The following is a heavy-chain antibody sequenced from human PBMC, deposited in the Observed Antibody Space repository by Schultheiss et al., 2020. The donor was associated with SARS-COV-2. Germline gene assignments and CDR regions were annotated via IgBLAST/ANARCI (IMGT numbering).Heavy chain of an antibody. D-gene: IGHD1-26*01. J-gene: IGHJ4*02. CDR2: IKSKTDGGTT. Sequence: GGSLRLSCAASGFTFSNAWMNWVRQAPGKGLEWVGRIKSKTDGGTTDYAAPVKGRFTISRDDSKTTVYLQMNSLKTEDTAVYYCARQSEVGNYFDYWGQGTLVTVSS. CDR1: GFTFSNAW. V-gene: IGHV3-15*07. CDR3: ARQSEVGNYFDY.